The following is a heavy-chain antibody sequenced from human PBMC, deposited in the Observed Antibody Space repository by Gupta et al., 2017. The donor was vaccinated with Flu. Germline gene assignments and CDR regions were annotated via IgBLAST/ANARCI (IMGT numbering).Heavy chain of an antibody. CDR2: IWYDGSIK. J-gene: IGHJ5*02. D-gene: IGHD6-19*01. V-gene: IGHV3-33*06. CDR1: GFSFNDYA. Sequence: QVQLVESGGGVVQPVRSLRLSCAASGFSFNDYAMHWVRQVPGKGLDWVALIWYDGSIKYYTDSVKGRFTISRDNSNNTLYLQMNSLRVEDTAMYYCAKDHWVDGRRTPIAWGQGTLVAVSS. CDR3: AKDHWVDGRRTPIA.